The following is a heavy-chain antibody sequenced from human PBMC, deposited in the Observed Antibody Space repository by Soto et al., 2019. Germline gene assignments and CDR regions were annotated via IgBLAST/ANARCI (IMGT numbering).Heavy chain of an antibody. J-gene: IGHJ6*02. CDR3: ARKMRGGDYYYYGMDV. D-gene: IGHD3-10*01. V-gene: IGHV1-69*01. CDR2: IIPIFGTA. Sequence: QVQLVQSGAEVKKPGSSVKVSCKASGGTFSSYAISWVRQAPGQGLEWMGGIIPIFGTANYAQKFQGRVTITADESTSTAYMGLGSLRSEDTAVYYCARKMRGGDYYYYGMDVWGQGTTVTVSS. CDR1: GGTFSSYA.